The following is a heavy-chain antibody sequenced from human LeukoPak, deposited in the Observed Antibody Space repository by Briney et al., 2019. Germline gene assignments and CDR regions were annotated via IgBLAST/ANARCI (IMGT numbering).Heavy chain of an antibody. CDR1: GGSISSYY. D-gene: IGHD2-15*01. V-gene: IGHV4-59*08. J-gene: IGHJ4*02. CDR3: AGVYCSGGSCYQDY. Sequence: PSETLSLTCTDSGGSISSYYWSWIRQPPGKGLEWIGYIYYSGSTNYNPSLKSRVTISVDTSKNQFSLKLSSVTAADTAVYYCAGVYCSGGSCYQDYWGQGTLVTVSS. CDR2: IYYSGST.